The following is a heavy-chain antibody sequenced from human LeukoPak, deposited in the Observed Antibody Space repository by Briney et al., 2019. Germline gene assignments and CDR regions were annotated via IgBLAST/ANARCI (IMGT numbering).Heavy chain of an antibody. J-gene: IGHJ5*01. V-gene: IGHV4-34*01. D-gene: IGHD2-21*02. CDR1: GGSFSGYY. CDR2: INHSGST. CDR3: AKVKTDILIPDS. Sequence: SETLSLTCAVYGGSFSGYYWSWIRQPPGKGLEWIGEINHSGSTNYNPSLKSRVTISVDTSKNQFSLKLSSVTAADTAVYYCAKVKTDILIPDSWGQGTLVTVSS.